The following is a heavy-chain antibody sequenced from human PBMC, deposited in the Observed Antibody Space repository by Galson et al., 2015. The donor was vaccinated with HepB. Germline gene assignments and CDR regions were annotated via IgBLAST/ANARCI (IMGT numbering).Heavy chain of an antibody. V-gene: IGHV3-15*01. CDR1: GFTFNIAW. J-gene: IGHJ4*02. Sequence: SLRLSCAASGFTFNIAWMSWVRQAPGKGLEWVGRIKSKIGGGTTDYAAPVKGRFTISRDDSENTLYLQLNSLKTEDTTVYYCTTDRSPHDCWRQGTLVTGSS. CDR3: TTDRSPHDC. CDR2: IKSKIGGGTT.